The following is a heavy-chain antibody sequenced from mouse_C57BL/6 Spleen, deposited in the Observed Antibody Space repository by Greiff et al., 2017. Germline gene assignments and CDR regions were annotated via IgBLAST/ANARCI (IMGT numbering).Heavy chain of an antibody. Sequence: VQLVESGPGLVAPSQSLSITCTVPGFSLTSYAISWVRQPPGKGLEWLGVIWTGGGTNYNSALNSRLSISQDNSKSKVFLKMNSLQTDDTARYYCARRDGSSYWYFDVWGTGTTVTVSS. V-gene: IGHV2-9-1*01. CDR2: IWTGGGT. CDR3: ARRDGSSYWYFDV. CDR1: GFSLTSYA. J-gene: IGHJ1*03. D-gene: IGHD1-1*01.